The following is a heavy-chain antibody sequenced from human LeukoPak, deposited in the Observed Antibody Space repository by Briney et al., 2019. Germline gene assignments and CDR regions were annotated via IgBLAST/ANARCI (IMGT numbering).Heavy chain of an antibody. J-gene: IGHJ4*02. Sequence: GGSLRLSGAASGFTFSSYGMHWVRQAPGKGLEWVAVIWYDGSNKYYADSVKGRFTISRDNSKNTLYLQMNSLRAEDTAVYYCAKGLAVAGREYYFDYWGQGTLVTVSS. D-gene: IGHD6-19*01. CDR2: IWYDGSNK. CDR1: GFTFSSYG. V-gene: IGHV3-33*06. CDR3: AKGLAVAGREYYFDY.